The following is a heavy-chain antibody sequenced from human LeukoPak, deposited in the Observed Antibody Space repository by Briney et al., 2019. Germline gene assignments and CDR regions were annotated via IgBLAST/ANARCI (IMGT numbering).Heavy chain of an antibody. V-gene: IGHV3-11*01. CDR3: VGDPRGSYPFDY. D-gene: IGHD1-26*01. CDR1: GFTFSDYY. Sequence: GGSLRLSCAASGFTFSDYYMSWIRQAPGKGLEWVSYISSSGDAIYSADSVKGRFTISRANAKDSLYLQMDSLRAESTAVYYCVGDPRGSYPFDYWGQGSLVTVSS. J-gene: IGHJ4*02. CDR2: ISSSGDAI.